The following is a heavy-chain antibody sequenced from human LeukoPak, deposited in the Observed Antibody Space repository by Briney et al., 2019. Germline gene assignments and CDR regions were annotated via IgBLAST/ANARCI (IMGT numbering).Heavy chain of an antibody. Sequence: GGSLRLSCEASEFTFSSYEMNWVRQAPGKGLEWVSYITAGGTYIRYADSVRGRSTISRDNAKNSLYLQMDSLKSEDTAVYYCARETQACGGDCYDYWGQGTQVTVSS. CDR2: ITAGGTYI. CDR1: EFTFSSYE. CDR3: ARETQACGGDCYDY. J-gene: IGHJ4*02. D-gene: IGHD2-21*01. V-gene: IGHV3-48*03.